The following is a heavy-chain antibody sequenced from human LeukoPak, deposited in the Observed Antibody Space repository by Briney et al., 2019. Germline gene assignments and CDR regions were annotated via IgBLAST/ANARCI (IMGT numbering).Heavy chain of an antibody. CDR1: GYTFIIHG. Sequence: ASVKVSCKATGYTFIIHGISWVRQAPGQGLEWMGWISPYNGNTNYAQNLQGRVTMTTDTSTSTVYMELRSLTSDDTAVYYCGRDFMSMIPSAPGIWGQGTRVTVSS. V-gene: IGHV1-18*01. D-gene: IGHD3-22*01. CDR2: ISPYNGNT. CDR3: GRDFMSMIPSAPGI. J-gene: IGHJ3*02.